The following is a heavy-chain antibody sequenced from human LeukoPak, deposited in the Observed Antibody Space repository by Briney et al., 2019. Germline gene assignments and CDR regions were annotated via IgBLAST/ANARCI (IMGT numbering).Heavy chain of an antibody. J-gene: IGHJ4*02. CDR1: GGSVSGYY. CDR2: ITHSGST. V-gene: IGHV4-34*01. D-gene: IGHD3-10*01. CDR3: ARGTYYYGSGTLYDY. Sequence: SETLSLTCAVSGGSVSGYYWSWIRQPPGKGLERIGEITHSGSTNYNPSLKSRVTLSVDTSKNQFSLKLSSVTAADTAVYYCARGTYYYGSGTLYDYWGQGTLVTVSS.